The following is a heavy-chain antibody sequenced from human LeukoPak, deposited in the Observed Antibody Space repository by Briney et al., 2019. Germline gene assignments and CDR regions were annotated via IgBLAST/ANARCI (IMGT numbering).Heavy chain of an antibody. CDR3: ARDLTHDYLRRGHFDY. Sequence: SVKVSCKASGGTFSSYAISWVRQAPGQGLELMGRIIPIFGTANYAQKFQGRVTITTDESTSTAYMELSSLRSEDTAVYYCARDLTHDYLRRGHFDYWGQGTLVTVSS. CDR1: GGTFSSYA. V-gene: IGHV1-69*05. CDR2: IIPIFGTA. J-gene: IGHJ4*02. D-gene: IGHD4-11*01.